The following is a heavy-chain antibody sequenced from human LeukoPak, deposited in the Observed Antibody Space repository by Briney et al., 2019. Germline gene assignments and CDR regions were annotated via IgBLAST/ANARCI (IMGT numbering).Heavy chain of an antibody. D-gene: IGHD6-19*01. CDR3: ARGVAVATTAGGTYYFDY. CDR2: INHSGST. V-gene: IGHV4-34*01. CDR1: GGSFSGYY. Sequence: SETLSLTCAVYGGSFSGYYWSWLRQPPGKGLEWVGEINHSGSTNYNPSLKSRVTISVDTSKNQFSLKLSSVTAADTAVYYCARGVAVATTAGGTYYFDYWGQGTLVTVSS. J-gene: IGHJ4*02.